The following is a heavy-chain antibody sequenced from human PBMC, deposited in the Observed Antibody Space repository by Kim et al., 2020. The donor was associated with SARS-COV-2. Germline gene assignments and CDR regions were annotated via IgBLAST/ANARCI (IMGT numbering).Heavy chain of an antibody. Sequence: GGSLRLSCAASGFTFSSYAMSWVRQAPGKGLEWVSAISGSGGSTYYADSVKGRFTISRDNSKNTLYLQMNSLRAEDTAVYYCAKDFFQRSGSYHPYFDYWGQGTLVTVSS. J-gene: IGHJ4*02. V-gene: IGHV3-23*01. D-gene: IGHD1-26*01. CDR3: AKDFFQRSGSYHPYFDY. CDR1: GFTFSSYA. CDR2: ISGSGGST.